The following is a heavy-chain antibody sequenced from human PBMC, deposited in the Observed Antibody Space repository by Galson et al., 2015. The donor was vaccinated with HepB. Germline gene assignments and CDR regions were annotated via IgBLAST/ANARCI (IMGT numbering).Heavy chain of an antibody. CDR3: AKSKRDEGLYGVVLIRDWYFDL. D-gene: IGHD3-3*01. Sequence: SLRLSCAASGFTFSNYWMHWVRQAPGKGLVWVSRINSDGRSTNYADSVKGRFTISRDNSKNTLYLQLHTLSAEDTAVYYCAKSKRDEGLYGVVLIRDWYFDLWGRGTLVSVSS. V-gene: IGHV3-74*01. CDR1: GFTFSNYW. J-gene: IGHJ2*01. CDR2: INSDGRST.